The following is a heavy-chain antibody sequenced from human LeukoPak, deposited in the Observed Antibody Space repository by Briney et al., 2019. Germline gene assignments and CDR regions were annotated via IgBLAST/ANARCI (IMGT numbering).Heavy chain of an antibody. CDR2: INPNSGGT. J-gene: IGHJ4*02. D-gene: IGHD3-9*01. CDR1: GYTFTGYY. CDR3: ARDLGYDILTGGGY. Sequence: GASVKVSCKASGYTFTGYYMHWVRQAPGQGLEWMGWINPNSGGTNYAQKFQGRVTMTRDTSISTAYMELSRLRSDDTAVYYCARDLGYDILTGGGYWGQGTLVTVSS. V-gene: IGHV1-2*02.